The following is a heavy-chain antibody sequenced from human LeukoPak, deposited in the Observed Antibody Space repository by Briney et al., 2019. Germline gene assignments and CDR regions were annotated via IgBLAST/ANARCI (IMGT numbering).Heavy chain of an antibody. CDR2: IYHSGST. J-gene: IGHJ3*02. CDR1: GGSISSGYY. D-gene: IGHD5-18*01. CDR3: ARETSAMVPRDDAFDI. Sequence: PSETLSLTCTVSGGSISSGYYWGWIRQPPGKGLEWIGSIYHSGSTYYNPSLKSRVTISVDTSKNQFSLKLSSVTAADTAVYYCARETSAMVPRDDAFDIWGQGTMVTVSS. V-gene: IGHV4-38-2*02.